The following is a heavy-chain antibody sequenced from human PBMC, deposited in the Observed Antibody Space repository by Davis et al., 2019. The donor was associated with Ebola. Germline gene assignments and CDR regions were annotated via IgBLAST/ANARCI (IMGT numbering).Heavy chain of an antibody. CDR3: AKDKDFWSGPDAFDI. CDR2: IWYDGSNK. V-gene: IGHV3-30*02. D-gene: IGHD3-3*01. CDR1: GFTFSSYG. J-gene: IGHJ3*02. Sequence: PGGSLRLSCAASGFTFSSYGMHWVRQAPGKGLEWVAVIWYDGSNKYYADSVKGRFTISRDNSKNTLYLQMNSLRAEDTAVYYCAKDKDFWSGPDAFDIWGQGTMVTVSS.